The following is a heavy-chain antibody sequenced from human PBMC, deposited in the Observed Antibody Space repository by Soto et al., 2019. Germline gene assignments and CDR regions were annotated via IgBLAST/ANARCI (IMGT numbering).Heavy chain of an antibody. CDR1: GDTFTNYA. CDR3: ARVRSITVAGPFDY. CDR2: IIPVFDTT. D-gene: IGHD6-19*01. Sequence: QVELVQSGAEVKKPGSSVKVSCKASGDTFTNYAITWVRQAPGQGLEWMGGIIPVFDTTNFAQRFQDRVTFTADDSTNTAYMELRSLRSEDTAMYYCARVRSITVAGPFDYWGQGSLVIVSS. V-gene: IGHV1-69*01. J-gene: IGHJ4*02.